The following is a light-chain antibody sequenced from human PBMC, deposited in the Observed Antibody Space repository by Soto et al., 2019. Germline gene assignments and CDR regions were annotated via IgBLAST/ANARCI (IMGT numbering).Light chain of an antibody. CDR1: QGISNY. CDR2: AAS. Sequence: DIQMTQSPSSLSASVGDRVTITCRASQGISNYLAWYQQKPGKVPKLLIYAASTLQTGVPSRFSGSGSVTDFTPTISSLQPENDATYYCQKYNSAPHTFGQGPKLEIK. J-gene: IGKJ2*01. CDR3: QKYNSAPHT. V-gene: IGKV1-27*01.